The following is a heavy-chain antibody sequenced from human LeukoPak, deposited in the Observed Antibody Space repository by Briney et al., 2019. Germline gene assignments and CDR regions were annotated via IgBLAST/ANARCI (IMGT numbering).Heavy chain of an antibody. CDR1: GYTFTSYD. CDR2: MNTNSGNT. J-gene: IGHJ4*02. Sequence: ASVKVSCKTSGYTFTSYDINWVRQATGQGLEWMGVMNTNSGNTGYAQRFRGRATITRNTSISTAYMELSSLRSEDTAVYYCARGASRSFDYWGQETLVTVSS. V-gene: IGHV1-8*03. CDR3: ARGASRSFDY. D-gene: IGHD6-6*01.